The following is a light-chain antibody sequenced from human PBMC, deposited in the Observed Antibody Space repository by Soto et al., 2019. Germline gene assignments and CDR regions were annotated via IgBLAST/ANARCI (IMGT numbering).Light chain of an antibody. CDR3: QQSYSTIT. CDR1: QSISSY. J-gene: IGKJ5*01. Sequence: DIQMTQSPSSLSASVGGRVTVTCRASQSISSYLNWYQQKPGKAPKLLIYGAVNLQSGVPSRFSGSGSGTDFTLTISSLQPEDFATYYCQQSYSTITFGQGTRLEIK. V-gene: IGKV1-39*01. CDR2: GAV.